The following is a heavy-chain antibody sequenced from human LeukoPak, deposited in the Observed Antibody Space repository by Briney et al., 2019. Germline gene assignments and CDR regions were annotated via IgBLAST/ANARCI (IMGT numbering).Heavy chain of an antibody. Sequence: GGSLRLSCAASGFTFSSYAMSWVRQAPGKGLEWVSTINGGGYNTYYADSVKGRFTISRDNSKNTLSLQVNTLRAEDTAVYYCARASGIYGSGWYFDYWGQGTLVTVSS. CDR1: GFTFSSYA. D-gene: IGHD6-19*01. CDR2: INGGGYNT. J-gene: IGHJ4*02. CDR3: ARASGIYGSGWYFDY. V-gene: IGHV3-23*01.